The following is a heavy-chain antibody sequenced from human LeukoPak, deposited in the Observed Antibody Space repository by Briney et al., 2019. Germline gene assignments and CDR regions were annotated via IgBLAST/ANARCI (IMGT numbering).Heavy chain of an antibody. J-gene: IGHJ4*02. D-gene: IGHD6-19*01. CDR3: ARDLRSGWEFDY. CDR2: ISYDGSNK. CDR1: GFTFSSYA. Sequence: PGGSLRLSCAASGFTFSSYAMHWVRQAPGKGLEWVAVISYDGSNKYYADSVKGRFTISRDNSKNTLYLQMNSLRAEDTAVYYCARDLRSGWEFDYWGQGTLVTVSS. V-gene: IGHV3-30-3*01.